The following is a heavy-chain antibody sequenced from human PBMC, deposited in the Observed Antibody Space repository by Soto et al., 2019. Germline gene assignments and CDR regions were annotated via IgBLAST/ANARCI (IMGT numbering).Heavy chain of an antibody. D-gene: IGHD4-17*01. CDR3: ATYHDYGDYGDAFDI. CDR2: IIPILGIA. J-gene: IGHJ3*02. Sequence: SVKVSCKASGGTFSSYTISWVRQAPGQGLEWMGRIIPILGIANYAQKFQGRVTITADKSTSTAYMELRSLRSDDTAVYYCATYHDYGDYGDAFDIWGQGTMVTVSS. CDR1: GGTFSSYT. V-gene: IGHV1-69*02.